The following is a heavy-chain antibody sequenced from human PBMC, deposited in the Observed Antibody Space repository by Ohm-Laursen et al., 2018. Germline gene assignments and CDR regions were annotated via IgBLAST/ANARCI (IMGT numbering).Heavy chain of an antibody. Sequence: SLRLSCAASGFTFSDYYMSWIRQAPGKGLEWVSYISSSGSTIYYAESVKGRFTISRDKAKNSLYLQMISLRAEDTAVYYCASHSWYYGSGSYDYWGQGTLVNVSS. CDR3: ASHSWYYGSGSYDY. J-gene: IGHJ4*02. CDR2: ISSSGSTI. D-gene: IGHD3-10*01. CDR1: GFTFSDYY. V-gene: IGHV3-11*01.